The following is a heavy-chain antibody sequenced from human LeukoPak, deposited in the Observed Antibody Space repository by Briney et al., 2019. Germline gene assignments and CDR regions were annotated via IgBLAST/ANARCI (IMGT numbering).Heavy chain of an antibody. D-gene: IGHD3-16*01. CDR2: IKQDGTE. J-gene: IGHJ4*02. CDR1: GFTFRRHW. V-gene: IGHV3-7*01. CDR3: VGGLEYVARLEYLDN. Sequence: GGSLRLSCAASGFTFRRHWMSWVRQAPGKGPEWVAHIKQDGTEYYVDSVKGRFIISRDNAKNSLYLQMNSLRAENTAVYTSVGGLEYVARLEYLDNWGQGALVTVPS.